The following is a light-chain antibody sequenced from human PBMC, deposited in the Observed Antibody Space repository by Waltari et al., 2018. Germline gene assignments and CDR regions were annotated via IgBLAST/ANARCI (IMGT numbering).Light chain of an antibody. CDR2: TAS. CDR1: QTISKY. J-gene: IGKJ2*01. Sequence: DVQMTQSPSSLSASVGDRVIITCRASQTISKYLNWYQQKQGKAPKLLIYTASNLQSGVPSRFSGSGSQTDFTLTISALQVEDFATYYCQQSYSAPYTFGQGTKL. CDR3: QQSYSAPYT. V-gene: IGKV1-39*01.